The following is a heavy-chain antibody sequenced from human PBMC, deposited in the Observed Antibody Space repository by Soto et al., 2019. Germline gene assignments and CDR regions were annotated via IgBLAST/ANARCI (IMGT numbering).Heavy chain of an antibody. CDR2: IYWDGDR. D-gene: IGHD2-21*02. Sequence: GSGPTLVNPTQTLTLTCTFSGFSLSTGGMGVGWIRQPPGKALEWLALIYWDGDRRYRPSLMSRLTIAKDTSKNQVVLTITNMDPVDTATYYCVHSRCGGDCLQSYSSHYYYGMDIWGQGTTVTVSS. J-gene: IGHJ6*02. V-gene: IGHV2-5*02. CDR3: VHSRCGGDCLQSYSSHYYYGMDI. CDR1: GFSLSTGGMG.